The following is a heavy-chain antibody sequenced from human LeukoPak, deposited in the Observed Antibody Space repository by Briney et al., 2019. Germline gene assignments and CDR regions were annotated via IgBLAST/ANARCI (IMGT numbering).Heavy chain of an antibody. D-gene: IGHD5/OR15-5a*01. CDR3: ATSDTVSTYNWFDP. CDR1: GGSISSNTYF. Sequence: SEALSLTCTVSGGSISSNTYFWGWIRRPPGKGLEWIGSIRYSGSTYYNPSLKSRVTISVDTSKNQFSLNLSSLTAADTAVYYCATSDTVSTYNWFDPWGQGTLVTVS. J-gene: IGHJ5*02. V-gene: IGHV4-39*01. CDR2: IRYSGST.